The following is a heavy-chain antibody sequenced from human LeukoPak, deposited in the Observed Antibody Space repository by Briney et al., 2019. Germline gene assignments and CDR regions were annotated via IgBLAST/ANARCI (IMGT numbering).Heavy chain of an antibody. V-gene: IGHV4-31*03. CDR3: ARADLEWSLFDY. J-gene: IGHJ4*02. Sequence: PSQTLSLTCTVSGGSINSDTYYWSWIRQHPGKGLEWIGYIYYSGSTNYNPSLKSRVTISVDTSKNQFSLKLSSVTAADTAVYYCARADLEWSLFDYWGQGTLVTVSS. CDR1: GGSINSDTYY. CDR2: IYYSGST. D-gene: IGHD3-3*01.